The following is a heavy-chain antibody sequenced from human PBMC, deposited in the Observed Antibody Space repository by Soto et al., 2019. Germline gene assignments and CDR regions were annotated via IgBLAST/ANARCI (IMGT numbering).Heavy chain of an antibody. V-gene: IGHV3-9*01. Sequence: EVQLVESGGGLVQPGRSLRLSCAASGFTFDDYAMHWVRQAPGKGLEWVSGISWNSGSIGYADSVKGRFTISRDNAKNSLYLLMNSLRAEYTSLYYCAKDLRDSSGPDAFAIGGQGTMVTVSS. CDR3: AKDLRDSSGPDAFAI. CDR2: ISWNSGSI. D-gene: IGHD5-18*01. J-gene: IGHJ3*02. CDR1: GFTFDDYA.